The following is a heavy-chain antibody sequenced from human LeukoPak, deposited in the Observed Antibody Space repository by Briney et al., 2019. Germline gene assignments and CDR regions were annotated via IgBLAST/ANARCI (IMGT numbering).Heavy chain of an antibody. CDR1: GGSISSSSYY. Sequence: SGTLSLTCTVSGGSISSSSYYWGWIRQPPGKGLEWIGSIYYSGSTYYNPSLKSRVTISVDTSKNQFSLKLSSVTAADTAVYYCARDSRDLEWLFDGSAKFDYWGQGTLVTVSS. V-gene: IGHV4-39*07. J-gene: IGHJ4*02. CDR3: ARDSRDLEWLFDGSAKFDY. CDR2: IYYSGST. D-gene: IGHD3-3*01.